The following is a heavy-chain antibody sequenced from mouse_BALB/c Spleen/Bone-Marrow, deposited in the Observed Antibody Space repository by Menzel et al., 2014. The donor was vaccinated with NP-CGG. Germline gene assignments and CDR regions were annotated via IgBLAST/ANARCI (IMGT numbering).Heavy chain of an antibody. CDR3: TRGLQAWFAY. D-gene: IGHD3-2*02. V-gene: IGHV1S81*02. CDR2: INPSNGGT. J-gene: IGHJ3*01. Sequence: QVQLQQSGAELVKPGASVKLSCKASGYTFXSYYMYWVKQRPGQGLEWIGGINPSNGGTNFNEKFKSKATLTVDKSSSTAYMQLSSLTSEDSAVYYCTRGLQAWFAYWGQGTLVTVSA. CDR1: GYTFXSYY.